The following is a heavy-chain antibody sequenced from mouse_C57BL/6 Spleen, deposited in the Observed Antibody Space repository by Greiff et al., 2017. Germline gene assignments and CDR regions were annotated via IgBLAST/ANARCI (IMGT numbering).Heavy chain of an antibody. Sequence: LQESGAELVKPGASVKISCKASGYAFSSYWMNWVKQRPGKGLEWIGQIYPGDGDTNYNGKFKGKATLTADKSSSTAYMQLSSLTSEDSAVYFCARWITTVRYFDVWGTGTTVTVSS. J-gene: IGHJ1*03. V-gene: IGHV1-80*01. CDR1: GYAFSSYW. CDR2: IYPGDGDT. D-gene: IGHD1-1*01. CDR3: ARWITTVRYFDV.